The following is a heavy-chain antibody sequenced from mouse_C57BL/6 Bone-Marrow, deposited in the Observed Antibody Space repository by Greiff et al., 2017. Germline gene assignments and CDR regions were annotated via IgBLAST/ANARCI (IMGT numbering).Heavy chain of an antibody. CDR3: APLGCYFDV. V-gene: IGHV1-64*01. D-gene: IGHD6-1*01. CDR1: GYTFTSYW. J-gene: IGHJ1*03. Sequence: QVQLQQPGAELVKPGASVKLSCKASGYTFTSYWIDWVKQRPGQGLEWIGMIHPNSGSTNYNEKFKGKATLTVDKSSSTAYMQLSSLTSEDSAVYYCAPLGCYFDVWGTGTTVTVS. CDR2: IHPNSGST.